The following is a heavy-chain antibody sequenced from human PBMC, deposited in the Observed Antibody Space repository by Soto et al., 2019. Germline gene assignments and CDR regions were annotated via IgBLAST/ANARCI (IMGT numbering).Heavy chain of an antibody. D-gene: IGHD6-13*01. CDR2: VYYTGTT. Sequence: QVQLQESGPGLLKPSETLSLTCTVSGGSISSYFYIWVRQPPGKGLEWIGSVYYTGTTDYNPSLKCRVTISVDTSKNQFSLNLRSVTAADTAVYYCARDLAAVPRAFDYWGRGNMVTVSS. CDR1: GGSISSYF. J-gene: IGHJ4*02. CDR3: ARDLAAVPRAFDY. V-gene: IGHV4-59*01.